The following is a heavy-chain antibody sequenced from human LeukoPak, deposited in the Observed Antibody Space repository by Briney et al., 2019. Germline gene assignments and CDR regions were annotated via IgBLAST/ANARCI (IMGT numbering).Heavy chain of an antibody. Sequence: GGSLRLSCAASGFTDSSNYMSWVRQAPGKGLEWVSVIYSGGSTYYADSVKGRFTIPRDNSKNTLYLQMNSLRAEDTAVYYCARAVDTAMVNWQMVKIGYYYYGMDVWGQGTTVTVSS. D-gene: IGHD5-18*01. J-gene: IGHJ6*02. CDR1: GFTDSSNY. CDR2: IYSGGST. CDR3: ARAVDTAMVNWQMVKIGYYYYGMDV. V-gene: IGHV3-66*01.